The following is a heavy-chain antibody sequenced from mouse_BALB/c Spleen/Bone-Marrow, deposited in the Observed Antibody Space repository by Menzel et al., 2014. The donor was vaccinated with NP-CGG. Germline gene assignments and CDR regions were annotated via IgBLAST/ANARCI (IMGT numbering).Heavy chain of an antibody. D-gene: IGHD2-10*02. CDR3: ARQYGNYFDY. J-gene: IGHJ2*01. CDR1: GYAFSSYW. CDR2: IYPGDGDT. V-gene: IGHV1-80*01. Sequence: VQLQESGAGLVRPGSSVKISCKASGYAFSSYWMNWVKQRPGQGLEWIGQIYPGDGDTNYNGKFRGKATLTADKSSSTAYMQLSSLTSEDSAVYFCARQYGNYFDYWGQGCTLTVSS.